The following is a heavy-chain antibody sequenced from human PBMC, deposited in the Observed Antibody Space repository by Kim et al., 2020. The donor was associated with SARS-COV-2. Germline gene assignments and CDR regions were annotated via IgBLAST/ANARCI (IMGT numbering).Heavy chain of an antibody. V-gene: IGHV3-48*01. CDR3: ARWQHGGPAEYFQH. CDR1: GITFSNFN. Sequence: GGSLRLSCAASGITFSNFNMNWVRQAPGKGLEWVSYISTSSTTIYYADSVKGRFTISRDNDKNSLYLQMNSLRVEDTAVYYCARWQHGGPAEYFQHWGQGTLVTVSS. D-gene: IGHD2-15*01. CDR2: ISTSSTTI. J-gene: IGHJ1*01.